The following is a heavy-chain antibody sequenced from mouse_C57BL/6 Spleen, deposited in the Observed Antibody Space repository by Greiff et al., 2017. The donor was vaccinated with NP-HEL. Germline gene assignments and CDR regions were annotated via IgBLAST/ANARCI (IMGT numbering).Heavy chain of an antibody. V-gene: IGHV5-4*01. D-gene: IGHD2-1*01. Sequence: EVMLVESGGGLVKPGGSLKLSCAASGFTFSSYAMSWVRQTPEKRLEWVATISDGGSYTYYPDNVKGRFTISRDNAKNNLYLQMSHLKSEDTAMYYCARDGYGNYGYWYFDVWGTGTTVTVSS. CDR1: GFTFSSYA. J-gene: IGHJ1*03. CDR3: ARDGYGNYGYWYFDV. CDR2: ISDGGSYT.